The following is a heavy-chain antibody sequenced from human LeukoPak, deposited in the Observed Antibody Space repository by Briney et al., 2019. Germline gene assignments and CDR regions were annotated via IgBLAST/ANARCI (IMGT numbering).Heavy chain of an antibody. J-gene: IGHJ4*02. CDR2: IKYDGSDK. CDR3: AKSDNTGYYTTYYFDS. D-gene: IGHD3-22*01. CDR1: GFTVSTNY. V-gene: IGHV3-7*02. Sequence: GGSLRLSCAASGFTVSTNYMSWVRQAPGKGLEWVANIKYDGSDKYYVDSVKGRFTISRDNAKNSLYLQMNSLRAEDTAVYYCAKSDNTGYYTTYYFDSWGRGTLVTVSS.